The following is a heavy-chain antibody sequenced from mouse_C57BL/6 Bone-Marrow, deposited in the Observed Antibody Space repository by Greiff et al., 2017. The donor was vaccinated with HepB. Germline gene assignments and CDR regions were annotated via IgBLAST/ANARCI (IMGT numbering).Heavy chain of an antibody. Sequence: EVQRVESGPGLVKPSQSLSLTCSVTGYSITSGYYWNWIRQFPGNKLEWMGYISYDGSNNYNPSLKNRISITRDTSKNQFFLKLNSVTTEDTATYYCAREPYDYDGTWFAYWGQGTLVTVSA. D-gene: IGHD2-4*01. CDR2: ISYDGSN. CDR1: GYSITSGYY. CDR3: AREPYDYDGTWFAY. J-gene: IGHJ3*01. V-gene: IGHV3-6*01.